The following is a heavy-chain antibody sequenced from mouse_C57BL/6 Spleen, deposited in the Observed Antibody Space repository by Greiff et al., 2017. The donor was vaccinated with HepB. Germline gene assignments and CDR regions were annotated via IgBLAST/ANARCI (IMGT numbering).Heavy chain of an antibody. CDR3: ARSERGYDRAMDY. J-gene: IGHJ4*01. D-gene: IGHD2-2*01. Sequence: EVQLQESGGGLVQPGGSLSLSCAASGFTFTDYYMSWVRQPPGKALEWLGFIRNKANGYTTEYSASVKGRFTISRDNSQSILYLQMNALRAEDSATYYCARSERGYDRAMDYWGQGTSVTVSS. CDR1: GFTFTDYY. CDR2: IRNKANGYTT. V-gene: IGHV7-3*01.